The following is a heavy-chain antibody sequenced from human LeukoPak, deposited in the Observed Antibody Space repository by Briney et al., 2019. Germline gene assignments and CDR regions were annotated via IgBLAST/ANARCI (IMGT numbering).Heavy chain of an antibody. Sequence: ASVKVSCEASGYTFTGYYMHWVRQAPGQGLEWMGRINPNSGGTNHAQKFQGRVTVARDTSITTAYMELSRLRSDDTAVYYCARDAGALDIWGQGTMVTVSS. V-gene: IGHV1-2*06. J-gene: IGHJ3*02. CDR1: GYTFTGYY. CDR3: ARDAGALDI. CDR2: INPNSGGT.